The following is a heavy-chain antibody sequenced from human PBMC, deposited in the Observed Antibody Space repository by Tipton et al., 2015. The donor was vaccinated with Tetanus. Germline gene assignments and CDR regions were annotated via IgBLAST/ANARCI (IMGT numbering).Heavy chain of an antibody. CDR3: ARQQRGCVTPFDY. CDR1: GGSIRGGTFY. D-gene: IGHD3-16*02. J-gene: IGHJ4*02. Sequence: TLSLTCTVSGGSIRGGTFYWGWIRQPPGKGLEWIGSIYESGDTYYIPSLKSRVTISGDTSKNQFSLNLNSMAAADTGVYYCARQQRGCVTPFDYWGQGNLVTVSS. V-gene: IGHV4-39*01. CDR2: IYESGDT.